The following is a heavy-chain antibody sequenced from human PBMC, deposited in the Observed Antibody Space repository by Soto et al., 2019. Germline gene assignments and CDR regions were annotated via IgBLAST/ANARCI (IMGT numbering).Heavy chain of an antibody. D-gene: IGHD3-3*01. V-gene: IGHV3-53*01. J-gene: IGHJ6*02. CDR2: IYSGGST. CDR1: GFTVSSNY. CDR3: ARDRSIKGDFWSGWDYYYYGMDV. Sequence: GGSLRLSCAASGFTVSSNYMSWVRQAPGKGLEWVSVIYSGGSTYYADSVKGRFTISRDNSKNTLYLQMNSLRAEDTAVYYCARDRSIKGDFWSGWDYYYYGMDVWGQGTTVTVSS.